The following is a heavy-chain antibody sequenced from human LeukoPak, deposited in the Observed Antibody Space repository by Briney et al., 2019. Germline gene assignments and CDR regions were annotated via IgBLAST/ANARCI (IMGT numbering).Heavy chain of an antibody. J-gene: IGHJ4*02. CDR3: ARGGPSGYVD. V-gene: IGHV4-34*01. CDR2: INHRGST. Sequence: SGTLSLTCAVYGGSFSGYYWSWIRQPPGNGLEWIGEINHRGSTNYNPSLKSRVTISVDTSKNQFSLKLTSVTAADTAVYYCARGGPSGYVDWGQGTLVTVSS. CDR1: GGSFSGYY. D-gene: IGHD5-12*01.